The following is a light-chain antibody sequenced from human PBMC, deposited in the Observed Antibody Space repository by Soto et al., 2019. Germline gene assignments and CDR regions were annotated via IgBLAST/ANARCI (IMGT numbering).Light chain of an antibody. CDR3: HQYGSSPYT. J-gene: IGKJ2*01. CDR1: QSVSSSY. V-gene: IGKV3-20*01. CDR2: GAS. Sequence: EIVLTTSPGTRSLSPVERATLSCRASQSVSSSYLAWYQQKPGQAPRLLSYGASSRATGIPDRFSGSGSGRDFTLTISRLEPEDFAVYYGHQYGSSPYTVGRGTKREIK.